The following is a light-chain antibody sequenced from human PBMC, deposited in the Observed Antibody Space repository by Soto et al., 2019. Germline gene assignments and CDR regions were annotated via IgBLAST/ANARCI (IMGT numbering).Light chain of an antibody. CDR1: MRDVGAYNL. CDR2: EVR. J-gene: IGLJ2*01. Sequence: QSALTQPASVSGSPGQSITISCAGTMRDVGAYNLVSWYQQHPGRAPQLIIYEVRNRPSGISFRFSGSKSGNTASLTISGLQAEDEAGYYCSSYTSKSSLIFGGGTKVTVL. V-gene: IGLV2-14*01. CDR3: SSYTSKSSLI.